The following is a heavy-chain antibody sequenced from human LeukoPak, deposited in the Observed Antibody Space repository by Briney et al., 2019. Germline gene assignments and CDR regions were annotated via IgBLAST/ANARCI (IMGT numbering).Heavy chain of an antibody. Sequence: PSETPSLTPTLSGGSISSSSYYWGWIRHPPGKGLEWIATISYSGRTYYNPSIRSRVTISVDTCKNQFSLKLSYVPAADTAVYYCARHKRETDSSGWYLGRSARWDYWGQGSLVTVSS. CDR2: ISYSGRT. CDR3: ARHKRETDSSGWYLGRSARWDY. CDR1: GGSISSSSYY. J-gene: IGHJ4*02. D-gene: IGHD6-19*01. V-gene: IGHV4-39*01.